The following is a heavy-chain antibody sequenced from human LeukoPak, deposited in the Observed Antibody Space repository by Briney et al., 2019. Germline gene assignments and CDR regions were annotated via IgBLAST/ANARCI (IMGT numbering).Heavy chain of an antibody. CDR3: ARVLHPGEYHDFWSVGYYYMDV. CDR2: ISGYNGNT. J-gene: IGHJ6*03. Sequence: ASVKVSCKAFGYIFTSYGINWVRQAPGQGLEWMGWISGYNGNTNYAQKLQGRVTMTTDTSTSTTYMELRSLRSDDTAVYYCARVLHPGEYHDFWSVGYYYMDVWGKGTTVTVSS. CDR1: GYIFTSYG. V-gene: IGHV1-18*01. D-gene: IGHD3-3*01.